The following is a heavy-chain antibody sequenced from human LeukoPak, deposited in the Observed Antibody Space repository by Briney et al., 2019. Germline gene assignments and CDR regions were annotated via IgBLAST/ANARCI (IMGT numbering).Heavy chain of an antibody. Sequence: PGRSLRLSCAASGFTFDDYAMHWVRQAPGKGLEWISGISWNSGSIGYADSVKGRFTISRDNAKNSLYLQMNSLRAEDTALYYCAKETTTYGDPHLDYWGQGTLVTVSS. CDR1: GFTFDDYA. D-gene: IGHD4-17*01. J-gene: IGHJ4*02. CDR3: AKETTTYGDPHLDY. V-gene: IGHV3-9*01. CDR2: ISWNSGSI.